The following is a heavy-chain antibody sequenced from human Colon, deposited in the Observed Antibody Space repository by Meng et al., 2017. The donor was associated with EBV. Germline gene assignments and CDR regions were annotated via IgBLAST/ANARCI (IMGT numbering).Heavy chain of an antibody. CDR2: IYHSGST. V-gene: IGHV4-4*03. Sequence: QGQLQDAGPGRVKPPGAMSLPCAVSGGALSSRNWWSWVRQPPGKGLEWIGEIYHSGSTNYNPSLKSRVTISVDESKNQFSLRLSSVTAADTAVYYCARVGAYCGGDCYHPRWGQGTLVTVSS. J-gene: IGHJ4*02. D-gene: IGHD2-21*02. CDR3: ARVGAYCGGDCYHPR. CDR1: GGALSSRNW.